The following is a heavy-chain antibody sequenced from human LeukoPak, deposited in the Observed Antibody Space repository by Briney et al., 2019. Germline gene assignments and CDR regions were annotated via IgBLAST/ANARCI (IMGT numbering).Heavy chain of an antibody. J-gene: IGHJ4*02. CDR1: GFIFRRYW. Sequence: PGGTLRLSCATSGFIFRRYWVRWVRQAPGKGLEWVANIKQDGSDKYYVDSVKGRFTISRDNAKNSLYLQMNSLGAEDAAVSYCATHDVLTGYPYFDNWGQGALVTVSS. CDR3: ATHDVLTGYPYFDN. CDR2: IKQDGSDK. D-gene: IGHD3-9*01. V-gene: IGHV3-7*01.